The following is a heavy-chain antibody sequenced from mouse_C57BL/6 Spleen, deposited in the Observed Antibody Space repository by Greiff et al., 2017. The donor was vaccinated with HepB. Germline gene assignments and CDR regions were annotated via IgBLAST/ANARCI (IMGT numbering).Heavy chain of an antibody. Sequence: EVQRVESGEGLVKPGGSLKLSCAASGFTFSSYAMSWVRQTPEKRLEWVAYISSGGDYIYYADTVKGRFTISRDNARNTLYLQMSSLKSEDTAMYYCTRDDGYYSYFDYWGQGTTLTVSS. V-gene: IGHV5-9-1*02. CDR2: ISSGGDYI. J-gene: IGHJ2*01. D-gene: IGHD2-3*01. CDR3: TRDDGYYSYFDY. CDR1: GFTFSSYA.